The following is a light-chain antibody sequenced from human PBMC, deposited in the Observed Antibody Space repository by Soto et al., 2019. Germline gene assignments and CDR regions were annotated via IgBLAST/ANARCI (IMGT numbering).Light chain of an antibody. Sequence: DIQMTQSPSTLSASLGDRVTITCRASQSISSWLAWYQQKPGKAPKLLIYDASSLESGVPSRFSGSGSGTEFTLTISSLQPEDFATYYCQQSYSTTWTFGQGTKVDIK. CDR3: QQSYSTTWT. V-gene: IGKV1-5*01. J-gene: IGKJ1*01. CDR1: QSISSW. CDR2: DAS.